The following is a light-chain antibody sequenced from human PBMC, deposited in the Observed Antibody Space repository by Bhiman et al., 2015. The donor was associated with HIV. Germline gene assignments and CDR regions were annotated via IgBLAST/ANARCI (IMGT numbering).Light chain of an antibody. Sequence: SSEVTQDPAVSVALGQTVRITCQGDSLRNYYANWYQQKPGQAPIVFIYGKNNRPSGIPDRFSGSSSGNTASLTITGAQAEDEADYYCNSRDSSGNHVVFGGGTKLTVL. CDR3: NSRDSSGNHVV. CDR2: GKN. V-gene: IGLV3-19*01. CDR1: SLRNYY. J-gene: IGLJ2*01.